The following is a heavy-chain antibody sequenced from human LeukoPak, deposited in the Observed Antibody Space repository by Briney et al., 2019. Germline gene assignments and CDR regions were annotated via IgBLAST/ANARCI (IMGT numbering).Heavy chain of an antibody. D-gene: IGHD2-15*01. CDR2: INHMGST. CDR1: GGSFTGYY. V-gene: IGHV4-34*01. CDR3: ARGSGGWSSWAYYYYYYMDV. Sequence: SETLSLTCAVHGGSFTGYYWSWIRQPPGKGLEWIGEINHMGSTNYNPSLKSRVTISVDTSKYQFSLKLSSVTAADTAVYYCARGSGGWSSWAYYYYYYMDVWGKGTTVTVSS. J-gene: IGHJ6*03.